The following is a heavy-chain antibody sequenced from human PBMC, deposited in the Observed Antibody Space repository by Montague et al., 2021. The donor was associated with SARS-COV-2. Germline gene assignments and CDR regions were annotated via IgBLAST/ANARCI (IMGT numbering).Heavy chain of an antibody. J-gene: IGHJ4*02. CDR2: ILYNDNT. Sequence: SETLSPTCSVSGHSINTSPYYWTRLRQPPGMALEWIGNILYNDNTYYSSYLQSRVKMYVSTSKNPFSLNLTSATAAAMSTYYCANFTSIPATWGQGTLVTVSS. D-gene: IGHD2-21*01. CDR3: ANFTSIPAT. V-gene: IGHV4-39*02. CDR1: GHSINTSPYY.